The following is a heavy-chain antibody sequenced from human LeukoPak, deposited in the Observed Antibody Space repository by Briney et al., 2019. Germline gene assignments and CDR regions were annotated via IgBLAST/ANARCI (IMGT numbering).Heavy chain of an antibody. V-gene: IGHV3-48*04. Sequence: GGSLRLSCAASRFTFSSYNMNWVRQAPGKGLEWVSYISTRSSTMYNADSVKGRFTISRDNAKNSLYLQMNSLRAEDTAVYYCARDGWYSGYDFDYWGQGTLVTVSS. D-gene: IGHD5-12*01. CDR1: RFTFSSYN. CDR2: ISTRSSTM. CDR3: ARDGWYSGYDFDY. J-gene: IGHJ4*02.